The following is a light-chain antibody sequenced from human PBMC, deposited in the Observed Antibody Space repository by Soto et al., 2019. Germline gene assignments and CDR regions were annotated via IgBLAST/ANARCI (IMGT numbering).Light chain of an antibody. V-gene: IGKV2-30*01. CDR2: KVS. J-gene: IGKJ2*01. CDR1: QRPGYSDGNTY. CDR3: MQGSRWPYI. Sequence: DVVMTQSPLSLAVTVGQPASISCRSSQRPGYSDGNTYLNWFLQRPGQSPRRLNYKVSDRDSGVPDRFSGSGSGTDFTLKISRLEAEDVCVYYCMQGSRWPYIFGRGTKL.